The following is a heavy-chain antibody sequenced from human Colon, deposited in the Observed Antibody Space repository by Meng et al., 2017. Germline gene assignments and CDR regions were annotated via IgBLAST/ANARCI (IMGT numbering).Heavy chain of an antibody. CDR2: ISRNSGDI. CDR1: GFTFSTYD. CDR3: ARPDFYYNGMDV. Sequence: GGSLRLSCAASGFTFSTYDMNWVRQAPGKGLEWVASISRNSGDIYYADSVKGRFTISRSNSKNSLYLEMISLRAEDTAVYYCARPDFYYNGMDVWGQGTTVTGYS. J-gene: IGHJ6*02. V-gene: IGHV3-21*01.